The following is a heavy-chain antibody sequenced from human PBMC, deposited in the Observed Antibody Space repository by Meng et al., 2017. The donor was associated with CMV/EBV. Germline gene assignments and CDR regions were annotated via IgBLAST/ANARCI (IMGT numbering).Heavy chain of an antibody. CDR3: AREGLWSSSSYYYGMDV. CDR1: GFTFSSYE. J-gene: IGHJ6*02. Sequence: SLMISCAASGFTFSSYEMNWVRQAPGKGLEWVSYISSSGSTIYYADSVKGRFTISRDNAKNSLYLQMNSLRAEDTAVYYCAREGLWSSSSYYYGMDVWGQGTTVTVSS. CDR2: ISSSGSTI. V-gene: IGHV3-48*03. D-gene: IGHD6-6*01.